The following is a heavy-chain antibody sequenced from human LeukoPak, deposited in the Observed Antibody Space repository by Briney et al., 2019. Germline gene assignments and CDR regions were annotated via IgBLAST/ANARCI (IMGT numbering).Heavy chain of an antibody. CDR3: TRQWHTPSDY. V-gene: IGHV3-74*01. CDR2: INGDGSST. Sequence: GGSLRLSCAASGFIFNNYWMQWVRQTPGEGPLWLSRINGDGSSTSYAYSVQGRFIISRDNAKNTLYLQMNSLRAEDTAVYYCTRQWHTPSDYWGQGTLVTVSS. D-gene: IGHD6-19*01. CDR1: GFIFNNYW. J-gene: IGHJ4*02.